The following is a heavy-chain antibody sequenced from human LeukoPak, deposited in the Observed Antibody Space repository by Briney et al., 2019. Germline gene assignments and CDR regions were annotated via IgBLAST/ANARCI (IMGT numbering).Heavy chain of an antibody. CDR3: ARHSTSLHYFDY. J-gene: IGHJ4*02. V-gene: IGHV3-21*01. CDR2: ISTSSSYI. D-gene: IGHD2-2*01. Sequence: PGGSLRLSCAASGFTFSRNSMNWVRQAPGKGLEWVSSISTSSSYIYYADSVKGRFTISRDNAKKSLYLQMNSLRADDTAVYYCARHSTSLHYFDYWGQGTLVTVSS. CDR1: GFTFSRNS.